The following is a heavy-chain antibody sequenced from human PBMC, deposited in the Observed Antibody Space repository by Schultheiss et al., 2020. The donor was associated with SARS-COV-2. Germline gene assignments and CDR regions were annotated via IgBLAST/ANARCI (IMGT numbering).Heavy chain of an antibody. Sequence: GGSLRLSCAASGFTFSSYGMHWVRQAPGKGLEWVAVIWYDGSNKYYADSVKGRFTISRDNSKNTLYLQMNSLRDEDTAVYYCARESLNYDFWSGPTYYFDYWGQGTLVTVSS. D-gene: IGHD3-3*01. V-gene: IGHV3-33*01. J-gene: IGHJ4*02. CDR2: IWYDGSNK. CDR3: ARESLNYDFWSGPTYYFDY. CDR1: GFTFSSYG.